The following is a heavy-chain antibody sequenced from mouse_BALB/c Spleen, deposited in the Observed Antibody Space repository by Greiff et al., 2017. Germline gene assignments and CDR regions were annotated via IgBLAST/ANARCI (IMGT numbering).Heavy chain of an antibody. CDR1: GYTFTSYW. J-gene: IGHJ4*01. V-gene: IGHV1-69*02. D-gene: IGHD1-1*01. CDR2: IYPSDSYT. Sequence: VQLQQPGAELVRPGASVKLSCKASGYTFTSYWINWVKQRPGQGLEWIGNIYPSDSYTNYNQKFKDKATLTVDKSSSTAYMQLSSPTSEDSAVYYCTITTVVAYYAMDYWGQGTSVTVSS. CDR3: TITTVVAYYAMDY.